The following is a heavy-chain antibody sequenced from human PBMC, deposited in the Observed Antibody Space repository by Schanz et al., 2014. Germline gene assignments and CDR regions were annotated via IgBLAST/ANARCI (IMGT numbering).Heavy chain of an antibody. CDR1: GITFSSYS. CDR2: ISSASSTI. Sequence: EAHLVESGGGLVQPGGSLRLSCAASGITFSSYSMNWVRQAPGKGLEWVSYISSASSTINYADSVKGRFTISRDNAKNSLFLQMNSLRAEDTTVYYCARAGYDADNWFDPWGQGTLVTVSS. J-gene: IGHJ5*02. D-gene: IGHD2-2*01. V-gene: IGHV3-48*01. CDR3: ARAGYDADNWFDP.